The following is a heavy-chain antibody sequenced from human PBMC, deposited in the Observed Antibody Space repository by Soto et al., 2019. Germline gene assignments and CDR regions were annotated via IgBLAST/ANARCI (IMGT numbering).Heavy chain of an antibody. CDR1: GGDFNNYT. J-gene: IGHJ6*02. CDR2: IIPKFGTV. Sequence: QVQLVQSGAEVKKTGSSVKVSCKASGGDFNNYTINWVRQAPGQGLEWMGGIIPKFGTVNYVQKFQARLAISADESTGTAYMELSSLRAEDTAVYYCATDNISRYYESYFYYGRDVGGQGTTVTVSS. CDR3: ATDNISRYYESYFYYGRDV. D-gene: IGHD3-3*01. V-gene: IGHV1-69*01.